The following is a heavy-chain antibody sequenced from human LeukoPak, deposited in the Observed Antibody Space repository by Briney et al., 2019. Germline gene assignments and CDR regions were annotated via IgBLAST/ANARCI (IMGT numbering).Heavy chain of an antibody. J-gene: IGHJ2*01. Sequence: GGSLRLSCATSGFTFSSYAMSWVRQAPGKGLEWVSAISDSGENTYYAGSVKGRFTISRDKSKDTLYLQMNSLRAEDTAVYYCAKDAGSYSSGWYLYFDLWGRGTLVTVSS. D-gene: IGHD6-19*01. CDR1: GFTFSSYA. CDR3: AKDAGSYSSGWYLYFDL. CDR2: ISDSGENT. V-gene: IGHV3-23*01.